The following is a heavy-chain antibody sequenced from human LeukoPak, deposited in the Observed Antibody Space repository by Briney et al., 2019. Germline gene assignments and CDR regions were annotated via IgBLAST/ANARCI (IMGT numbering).Heavy chain of an antibody. D-gene: IGHD5-18*01. CDR1: GYTFTSYY. V-gene: IGHV1-46*01. Sequence: ASVKVSCKASGYTFTSYYMHWVRRAPGQGLEWMGIINPSGGSTSYAQKFQGRVTMTRDTSTSTVYMELSSLRSEDTAVYYCARDLIGRGYSYGYYYYGMDVWGQGTTVTVSS. CDR2: INPSGGST. J-gene: IGHJ6*02. CDR3: ARDLIGRGYSYGYYYYGMDV.